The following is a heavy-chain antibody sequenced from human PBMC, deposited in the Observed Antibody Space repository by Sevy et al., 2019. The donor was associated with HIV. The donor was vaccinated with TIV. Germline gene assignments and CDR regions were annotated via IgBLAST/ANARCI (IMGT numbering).Heavy chain of an antibody. CDR2: ISGSGTRT. J-gene: IGHJ6*03. Sequence: GGSLRLSCAVSGFSFDSYGMTWVRQAPGKGLEWVSGISGSGTRTYYADSVKGRFIISRDNSKNTLYLQMNSLRSEGTGLYCCAKGGGGHYDPDEIGYYFYYYNMDVWGKGTTVTVSS. V-gene: IGHV3-23*01. CDR3: AKGGGGHYDPDEIGYYFYYYNMDV. CDR1: GFSFDSYG. D-gene: IGHD3-22*01.